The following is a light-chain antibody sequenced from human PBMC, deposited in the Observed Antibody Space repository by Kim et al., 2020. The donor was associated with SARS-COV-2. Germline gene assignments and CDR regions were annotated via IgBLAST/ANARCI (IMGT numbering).Light chain of an antibody. CDR1: QGITNS. CDR2: DAL. V-gene: IGKV1-13*02. CDR3: QQFNTFPLT. Sequence: AIQLTQSPSSLSASVGDSVTITCRASQGITNSLAWYQQKPGRPPYLLIFDALNLQSGVPSRFSGSGSGTDFTLTISSLQPEDVATYYCQQFNTFPLTFGGGTKVDIK. J-gene: IGKJ4*01.